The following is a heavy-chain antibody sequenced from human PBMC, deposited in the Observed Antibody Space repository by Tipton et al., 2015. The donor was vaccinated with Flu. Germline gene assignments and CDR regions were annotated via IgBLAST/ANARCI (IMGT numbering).Heavy chain of an antibody. CDR2: IYTSGST. J-gene: IGHJ6*04. D-gene: IGHD3-10*01. Sequence: TLSLTCTVSGGSISSYYWSWIRQPAGKGLEWIGRIYTSGSTNYNPSLKSRVTISVDTSKNQFSLKLSSVTAADTAVYYCARRHRVYGSGSYLDVWGKGTTVTVSS. V-gene: IGHV4-4*07. CDR1: GGSISSYY. CDR3: ARRHRVYGSGSYLDV.